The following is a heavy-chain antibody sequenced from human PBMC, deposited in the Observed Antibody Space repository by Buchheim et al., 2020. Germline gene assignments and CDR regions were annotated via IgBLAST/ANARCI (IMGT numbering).Heavy chain of an antibody. Sequence: QVQLQESGPGLVKPSQTLSLTCTVSGGSISSGDYYWSWIRQPPGKGLEWIGYIYYSGRTYYNPSLKSRVTISVDTSKNQSSLKLSSVTAADTAVYYCAQGVDTAMASSNWFDPWGQGTL. CDR1: GGSISSGDYY. CDR2: IYYSGRT. V-gene: IGHV4-30-4*01. J-gene: IGHJ5*02. CDR3: AQGVDTAMASSNWFDP. D-gene: IGHD5-18*01.